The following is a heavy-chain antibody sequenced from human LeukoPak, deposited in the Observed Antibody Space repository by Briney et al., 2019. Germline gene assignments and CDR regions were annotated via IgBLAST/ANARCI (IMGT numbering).Heavy chain of an antibody. Sequence: GGSLRLSCAASGFTFSSYAMSWVRQAPGKGLEWVSAISGSGGSTYYADSVKGRFTISRDNPKNTLYLQMNSLRAEDTAVYYCAKTTDLYYYYYGMDVWGQGTTVTVSS. V-gene: IGHV3-23*01. J-gene: IGHJ6*02. CDR1: GFTFSSYA. D-gene: IGHD1-1*01. CDR3: AKTTDLYYYYYGMDV. CDR2: ISGSGGST.